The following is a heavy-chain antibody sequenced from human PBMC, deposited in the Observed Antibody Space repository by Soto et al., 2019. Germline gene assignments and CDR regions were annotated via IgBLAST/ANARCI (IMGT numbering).Heavy chain of an antibody. V-gene: IGHV1-18*01. CDR1: GYTFSNYG. D-gene: IGHD4-4*01. J-gene: IGHJ6*03. CDR2: ISVKNGDT. CDR3: ARPTTLSSPNYRFSSYMDI. Sequence: QVQLAQSGPELKKPGASLEVSCRASGYTFSNYGISWVRQVPGQGLEWMAWISVKNGDTNFAQKFQGRLSVTTDTSTSTAYLILRSLSSDDPAVYSCARPTTLSSPNYRFSSYMDIWGKGTTVTVSS.